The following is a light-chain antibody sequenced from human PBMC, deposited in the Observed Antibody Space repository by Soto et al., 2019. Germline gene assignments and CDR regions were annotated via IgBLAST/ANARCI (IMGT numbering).Light chain of an antibody. CDR3: QQRGDRPRT. J-gene: IGKJ2*01. Sequence: EIVLTQSPAALSLSPGERATLSCRASQSVSNYLAWYQQRPGRAPRLLIYDASHRATAIPARFSGSGSGTDFTLTINSLEPEDFAVYYCQQRGDRPRTFGQGTKLEIK. V-gene: IGKV3-11*01. CDR1: QSVSNY. CDR2: DAS.